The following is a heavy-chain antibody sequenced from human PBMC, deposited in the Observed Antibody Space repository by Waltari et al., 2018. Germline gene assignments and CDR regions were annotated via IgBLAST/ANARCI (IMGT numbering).Heavy chain of an antibody. CDR1: GFTFSSYG. CDR2: ITGGGGST. Sequence: EVQLLESGGGLVQPGGSLRLSCAASGFTFSSYGLSWVRLAPGKGLKWVSAITGGGGSTYSADSVKGRFSIFRDNAKNTVYLQMRSLRAEDTAIYYCAKSSGRLTYYFDSWGRGTLVTVSS. V-gene: IGHV3-23*01. CDR3: AKSSGRLTYYFDS. D-gene: IGHD6-19*01. J-gene: IGHJ4*02.